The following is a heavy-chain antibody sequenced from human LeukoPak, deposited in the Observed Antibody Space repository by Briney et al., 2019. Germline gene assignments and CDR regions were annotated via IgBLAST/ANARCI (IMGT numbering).Heavy chain of an antibody. CDR3: AIYVWGSYPTFEDY. Sequence: SETLSLTCTVSGGSISSYYWNWIRQPPGKGLEWIGYNYYSGSTNYNTSLKSRLTISVDTSKNQFSLKLSSVTAADTAVYYCAIYVWGSYPTFEDYWGQGTLVTVSS. CDR1: GGSISSYY. CDR2: NYYSGST. V-gene: IGHV4-59*01. J-gene: IGHJ4*02. D-gene: IGHD3-16*02.